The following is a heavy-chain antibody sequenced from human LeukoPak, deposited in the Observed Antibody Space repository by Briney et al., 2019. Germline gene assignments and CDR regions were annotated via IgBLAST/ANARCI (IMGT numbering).Heavy chain of an antibody. D-gene: IGHD1/OR15-1a*01. CDR2: IKSETDGGTT. CDR3: TTNKDS. V-gene: IGHV3-15*01. J-gene: IGHJ4*02. Sequence: GGSLRLSCAASGFIFSNAWISWVRQAPGKGLEWVGRIKSETDGGTTDYAAPVKGRFTISRDDSKSTLFLQMNSLISEDTAVYYCTTNKDSWGQGTLVTVS. CDR1: GFIFSNAW.